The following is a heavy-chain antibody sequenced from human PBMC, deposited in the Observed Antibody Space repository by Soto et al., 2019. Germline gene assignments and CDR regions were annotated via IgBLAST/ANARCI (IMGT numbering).Heavy chain of an antibody. CDR1: GFTFSSYA. CDR2: ISYDGSNK. Sequence: QVQLVESGGGVVQPGRSLRLSCAASGFTFSSYAMHWVRQAPGKGLEWVAVISYDGSNKYYADSVKGRFTISRDNSKNTLYLQMNSLRAEDTAVYYCARAGGTGSYYTLPDYWGQGTLVTVSS. V-gene: IGHV3-30-3*01. J-gene: IGHJ4*02. CDR3: ARAGGTGSYYTLPDY. D-gene: IGHD3-10*01.